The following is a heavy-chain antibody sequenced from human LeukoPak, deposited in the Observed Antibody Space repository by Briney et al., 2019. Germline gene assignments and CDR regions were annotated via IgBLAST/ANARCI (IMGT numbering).Heavy chain of an antibody. CDR3: ARDSYGSRSYRGRNFDY. CDR1: GFTFSDYN. CDR2: ISSSGSTI. Sequence: GGSLRLSCAASGFTFSDYNMSWVRQAPGKGLEWVSYISSSGSTIYYADSVKGRFTISRDNAKNSLYLQMNSLRAEDTAVYYCARDSYGSRSYRGRNFDYWGQGTLVTVSS. D-gene: IGHD3-10*01. V-gene: IGHV3-11*01. J-gene: IGHJ4*02.